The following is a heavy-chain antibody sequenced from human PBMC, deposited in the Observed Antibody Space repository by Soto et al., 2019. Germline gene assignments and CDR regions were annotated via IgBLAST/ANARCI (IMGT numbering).Heavy chain of an antibody. V-gene: IGHV3-23*01. CDR2: IRGSGGST. Sequence: EVQLLESGGGLVQPGGSLRLSCAASGFTFSTYAMNWVRQVPGKGLEWVSVIRGSGGSTYYADSVKGRFTISRDNSKNTLYLQMNGLSAEDTAVYFGARRRSGWYFGYWGQGTRVTVSS. D-gene: IGHD6-19*01. CDR1: GFTFSTYA. J-gene: IGHJ4*02. CDR3: ARRRSGWYFGY.